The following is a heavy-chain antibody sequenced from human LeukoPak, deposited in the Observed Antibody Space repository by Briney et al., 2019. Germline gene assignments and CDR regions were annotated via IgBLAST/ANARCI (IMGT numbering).Heavy chain of an antibody. V-gene: IGHV3-49*04. CDR2: IRSKIYGGTP. J-gene: IGHJ3*02. D-gene: IGHD6-19*01. CDR3: TRDSEDIAVAGIAFDI. CDR1: GFTFGDYA. Sequence: PGGSLRLSCTASGFTFGDYAMTWVRQAPGKGLEWVGFIRSKIYGGTPEYAASVKGRFTISRDDSKSIAYLQMNSLKTEDTAVYYCTRDSEDIAVAGIAFDIWGQGTMVTVSS.